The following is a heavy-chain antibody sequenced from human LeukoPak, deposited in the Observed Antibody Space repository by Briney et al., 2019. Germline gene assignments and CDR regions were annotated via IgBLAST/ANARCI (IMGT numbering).Heavy chain of an antibody. Sequence: ASVKVSCKASGYSFTDYYIHWVRQAPGQGLEWMGRIKPNTGGTNYAQKFQGRVTMTRDTSTSTVYMELSSLSSEDTAVYYCARGGRERYSSGWTDAFDIWGQGTMVTVSS. D-gene: IGHD6-19*01. CDR3: ARGGRERYSSGWTDAFDI. CDR2: IKPNTGGT. V-gene: IGHV1-2*06. CDR1: GYSFTDYY. J-gene: IGHJ3*02.